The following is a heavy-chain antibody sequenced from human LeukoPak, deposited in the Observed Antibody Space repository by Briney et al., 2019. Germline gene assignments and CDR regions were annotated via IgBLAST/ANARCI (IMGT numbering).Heavy chain of an antibody. CDR3: ARDGSYATEYFQH. CDR1: GFTFSSYW. Sequence: GGSLRLSCAASGFTFSSYWMSWVRQAPGKGLEWVANIKQDGSEKYYVDSVKGRFTISRDNAENSLYLQMNSLRAEDTAVYYCARDGSYATEYFQHWGQGTLVTVSS. CDR2: IKQDGSEK. V-gene: IGHV3-7*01. D-gene: IGHD1-26*01. J-gene: IGHJ1*01.